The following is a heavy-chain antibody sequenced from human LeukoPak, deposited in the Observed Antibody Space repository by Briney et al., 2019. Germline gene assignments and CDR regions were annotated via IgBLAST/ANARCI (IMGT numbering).Heavy chain of an antibody. Sequence: GGSLRLSCEASGFTFSNAWMSWVRQAPGKGLEWVGRIKSKTDGGTTGYAAPVKGRFTISRGDSKNTLYLQMNSLKTEDTAVYYCARYRAAAYFDYWGQGTLVTVSS. CDR2: IKSKTDGGTT. CDR3: ARYRAAAYFDY. D-gene: IGHD6-13*01. J-gene: IGHJ4*02. CDR1: GFTFSNAW. V-gene: IGHV3-15*01.